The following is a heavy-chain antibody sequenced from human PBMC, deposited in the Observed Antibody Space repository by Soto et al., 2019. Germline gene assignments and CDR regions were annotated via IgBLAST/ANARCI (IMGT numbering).Heavy chain of an antibody. CDR1: GFSLSTSGVG. CDR2: IYWDDDK. J-gene: IGHJ4*02. D-gene: IGHD6-19*01. Sequence: SGPTLVNPTQTLTLTCTFSGFSLSTSGVGVGWIRQPPGKALEWLALIYWDDDKRYSPSLKSRLTITKDTSKNQVVLTMTNMDPVDTATYYCAHRIELIYSSGWTEYYFDYWGQGTLVTVSS. CDR3: AHRIELIYSSGWTEYYFDY. V-gene: IGHV2-5*02.